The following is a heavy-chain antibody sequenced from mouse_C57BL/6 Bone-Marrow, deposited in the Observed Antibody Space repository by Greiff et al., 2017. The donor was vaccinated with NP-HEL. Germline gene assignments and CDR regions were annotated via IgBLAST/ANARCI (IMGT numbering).Heavy chain of an antibody. D-gene: IGHD4-1*01. Sequence: QVQLQQPGAELVKPGASVKLSCKASGYTFTSYWMHWVKQRPGQGLEWIGMIHPNSGSTNYNEKFKSKATLTVDKSSSTAYMQLSRLTSEDSAVYYCARGSGTFLFDYWGQGTTLTVSS. CDR2: IHPNSGST. J-gene: IGHJ2*01. CDR3: ARGSGTFLFDY. CDR1: GYTFTSYW. V-gene: IGHV1-64*01.